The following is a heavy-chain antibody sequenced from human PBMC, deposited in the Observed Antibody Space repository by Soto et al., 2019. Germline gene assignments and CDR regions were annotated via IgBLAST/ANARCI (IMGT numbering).Heavy chain of an antibody. CDR2: IYSSGST. Sequence: GGSLTLSCAASGFSVSSNYMSWVRQAPGKGLEWVSVIYSSGSTYYADSVKGRFTISRDNSKNTVYLQMNSLRAEDTAVYYCARDEAPRRDYFDYWGQGTLVTVSS. V-gene: IGHV3-53*01. CDR3: ARDEAPRRDYFDY. CDR1: GFSVSSNY. J-gene: IGHJ4*02.